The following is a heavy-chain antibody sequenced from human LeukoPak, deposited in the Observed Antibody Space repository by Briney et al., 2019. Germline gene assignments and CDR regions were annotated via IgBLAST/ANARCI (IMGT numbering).Heavy chain of an antibody. V-gene: IGHV3-30-3*01. CDR2: ISYDGSNK. J-gene: IGHJ3*02. CDR3: ASLGVLGEGDAFDI. D-gene: IGHD3-16*01. Sequence: GGSLRLSCAASGFTFSSYAMHWVRQAPGKGLEWVAVISYDGSNKYYADSVKGRFTISRDNSKNTLYLQMNSLRAEDTAVYYCASLGVLGEGDAFDIWGQGTMVTVSS. CDR1: GFTFSSYA.